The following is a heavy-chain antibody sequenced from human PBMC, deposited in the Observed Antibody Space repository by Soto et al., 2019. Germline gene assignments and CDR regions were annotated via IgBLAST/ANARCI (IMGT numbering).Heavy chain of an antibody. J-gene: IGHJ2*01. V-gene: IGHV3-30-3*01. CDR2: ISYDGSNK. CDR1: GFTFSSYA. D-gene: IGHD4-4*01. Sequence: QVQLVESGGGVVQPGRSLRLSCAASGFTFSSYAMHWVRQAPGKGLEWVAVISYDGSNKYYADSVKGRFTISRDNSKNTLYLQMNSLRAEDPAVYYCARPLWRDDYNWRYFELWGSGTLVTVSS. CDR3: ARPLWRDDYNWRYFEL.